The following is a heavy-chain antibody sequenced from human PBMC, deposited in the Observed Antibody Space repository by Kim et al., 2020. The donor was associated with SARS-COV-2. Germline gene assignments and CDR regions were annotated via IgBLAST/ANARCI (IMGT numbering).Heavy chain of an antibody. Sequence: SETLSLTCTVSGGSISDAAYSWTWIRQLPGEGLEWIGSIGDGATTTYNPSLASRLTISVDTSKNQISLRLASVTAADTAVYYCARGDDHYDYWGQGTLV. J-gene: IGHJ4*02. CDR2: IGDGATT. CDR3: ARGDDHYDY. D-gene: IGHD3-3*01. CDR1: GGSISDAAYS. V-gene: IGHV4-31*03.